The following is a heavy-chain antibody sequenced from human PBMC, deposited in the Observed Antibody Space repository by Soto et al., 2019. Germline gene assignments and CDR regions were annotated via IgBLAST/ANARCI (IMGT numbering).Heavy chain of an antibody. CDR3: AGAPYSSGWTAEVDY. J-gene: IGHJ4*02. CDR1: GFTVSSNY. D-gene: IGHD6-19*01. Sequence: GGSLRLSCAASGFTVSSNYMSWVRQAPGKGLEWVSVIYSDGTTYYTDSVKGRFTIYRDNSKNTLYLQMDSLRAEDTAVYYCAGAPYSSGWTAEVDYWGLGTLVTVSS. CDR2: IYSDGTT. V-gene: IGHV3-66*01.